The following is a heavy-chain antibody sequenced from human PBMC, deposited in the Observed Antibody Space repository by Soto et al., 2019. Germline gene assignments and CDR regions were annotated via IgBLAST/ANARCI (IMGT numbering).Heavy chain of an antibody. Sequence: PSETLSLTSTVSGGSISSYFWSWIRQPPGKGLEWIGYIYYSGSTNYNPSLKSRVTISVDTSKNQFSLKLSSVTAADTAVYYCATDWYRSILYWGQGTLVTVSS. CDR1: GGSISSYF. D-gene: IGHD6-13*01. CDR3: ATDWYRSILY. J-gene: IGHJ4*02. CDR2: IYYSGST. V-gene: IGHV4-59*01.